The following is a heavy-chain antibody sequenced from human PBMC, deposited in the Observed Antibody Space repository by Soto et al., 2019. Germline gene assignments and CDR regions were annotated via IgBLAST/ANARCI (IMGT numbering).Heavy chain of an antibody. CDR1: GYSFTDYH. J-gene: IGHJ6*02. CDR3: ARGHSTDCSNGVCSFFYNHEMDV. CDR2: INPKSGGT. Sequence: ASVKVSCKASGYSFTDYHIHWVRQAPGQGLEWLGRINPKSGGTSTAQKFQGWVTMTRDRSISTVYMELTRLRSDDTAVYFCARGHSTDCSNGVCSFFYNHEMDVWGQGTSVTVSS. D-gene: IGHD2-8*01. V-gene: IGHV1-2*04.